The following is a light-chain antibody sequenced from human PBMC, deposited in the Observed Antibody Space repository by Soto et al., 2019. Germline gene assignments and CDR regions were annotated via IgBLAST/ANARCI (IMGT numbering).Light chain of an antibody. J-gene: IGKJ1*01. Sequence: AIRMTQSPSSFSASTGDRVTITCRASQGISSYLAWYQQKPGKAPKLLIYAASTLQSGDPSRLSGSGSGTDFTLTISCLQSEDFATYYCQQYYSYPQTFGQGTKVDIK. CDR1: QGISSY. CDR2: AAS. CDR3: QQYYSYPQT. V-gene: IGKV1-8*01.